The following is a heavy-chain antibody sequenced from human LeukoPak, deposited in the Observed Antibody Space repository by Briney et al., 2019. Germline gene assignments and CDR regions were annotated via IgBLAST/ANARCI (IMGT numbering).Heavy chain of an antibody. V-gene: IGHV3-23*01. CDR2: ITSSGGST. D-gene: IGHD4/OR15-4a*01. CDR3: ARLDSGPKYYGMDV. CDR1: GFTFSTYL. Sequence: PGGSLRLSCAASGFTFSTYLMSWVRQAPGKGLEWVSTITSSGGSTYYADSVKGRFTISRDNSRNTLCLQMNSLRAEDTAVYYCARLDSGPKYYGMDVWGQGTTVTVSS. J-gene: IGHJ6*02.